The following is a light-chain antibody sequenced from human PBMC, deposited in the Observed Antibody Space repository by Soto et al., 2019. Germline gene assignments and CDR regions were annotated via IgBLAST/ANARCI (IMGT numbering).Light chain of an antibody. CDR1: QTVRNNY. CDR2: RAS. J-gene: IGKJ4*01. CDR3: QQYGSSPLT. Sequence: LLTQSPGTLSLSPGERATLSCRASQTVRNNYLAWYQQKPGQAPKVLIYRASIRATGIPDMFPGSGSWTAFPLTLRRLEPEDFAVYYCQQYGSSPLTFGGGTKVDIK. V-gene: IGKV3-20*01.